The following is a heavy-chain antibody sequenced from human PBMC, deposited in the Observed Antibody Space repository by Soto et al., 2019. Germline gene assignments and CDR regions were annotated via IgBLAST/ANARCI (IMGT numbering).Heavy chain of an antibody. Sequence: QVQLVQSGAEVKKPGSSVKVSCKASGGTFSSYAISWVRQAPGQGPECMGGIIPIFGTANYAQKFQGRVTITADESTSTAYMELSSLRSEDTAVYYCARVVTVVKSFHYWYFDLWGRGTLVTVSS. D-gene: IGHD2-15*01. CDR3: ARVVTVVKSFHYWYFDL. CDR2: IIPIFGTA. CDR1: GGTFSSYA. J-gene: IGHJ2*01. V-gene: IGHV1-69*12.